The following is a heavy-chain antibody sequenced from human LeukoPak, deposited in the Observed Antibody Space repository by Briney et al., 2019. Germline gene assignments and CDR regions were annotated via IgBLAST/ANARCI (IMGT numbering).Heavy chain of an antibody. CDR1: GGSFSGYY. CDR3: ARPQKQYYYDSSGYFAFDI. CDR2: INHSGST. V-gene: IGHV4-34*01. D-gene: IGHD3-22*01. J-gene: IGHJ3*02. Sequence: SETLSLTCAVYGGSFSGYYWSWIRQPPGKGLEWIGEINHSGSTNYNPSLKSRVTISVDTSKNQFSLKLSSVTAADTAVYYCARPQKQYYYDSSGYFAFDIWGQGTMVTVSS.